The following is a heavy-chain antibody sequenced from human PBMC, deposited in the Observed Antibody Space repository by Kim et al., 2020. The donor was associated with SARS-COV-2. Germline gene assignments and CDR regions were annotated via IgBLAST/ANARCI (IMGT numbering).Heavy chain of an antibody. CDR2: IYYSGST. V-gene: IGHV4-39*01. CDR1: GGSISSSSYY. CDR3: ARHKGRHIVVVTDYYFDY. Sequence: SETLSLTCTVSGGSISSSSYYWGWIRQPPGKGLEWIGSIYYSGSTYYNPSLKSRVTISVDTSKNQFSLKLSSVTAADTAVYYCARHKGRHIVVVTDYYFDYWGQGTLVTVSS. D-gene: IGHD2-21*02. J-gene: IGHJ4*02.